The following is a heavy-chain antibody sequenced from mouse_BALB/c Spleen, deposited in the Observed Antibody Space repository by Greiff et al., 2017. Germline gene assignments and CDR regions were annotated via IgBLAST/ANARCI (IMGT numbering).Heavy chain of an antibody. CDR3: ARGGVQYGNSAWCAY. CDR1: GYTFTSYV. CDR2: INPYNDGT. Sequence: EVQLQQSGPELVKPGASVKMSCKASGYTFTSYVMHWVKQKPGQGLEWIGYINPYNDGTKYNEKFKGKATLTSDKSSSTAYMELSSLTSEDSAVYFCARGGVQYGNSAWCAYWGQGTLVTVSA. V-gene: IGHV1-14*01. J-gene: IGHJ3*01. D-gene: IGHD2-1*01.